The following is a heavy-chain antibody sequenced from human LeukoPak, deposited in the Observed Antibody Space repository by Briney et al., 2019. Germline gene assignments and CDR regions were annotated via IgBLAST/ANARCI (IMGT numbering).Heavy chain of an antibody. CDR3: AKVDLQPL. CDR1: GFRFSSYA. CDR2: IGGGGEST. J-gene: IGHJ4*02. Sequence: PGGSLRLSCAASGFRFSSYAMNWVRQAPGKGLEWIAAIGGGGESTYYADSVRGRFTISRDNSNNIVYLQLDTLKTEDTAIYYCAKVDLQPLWARGPLVPVPS. V-gene: IGHV3-23*01.